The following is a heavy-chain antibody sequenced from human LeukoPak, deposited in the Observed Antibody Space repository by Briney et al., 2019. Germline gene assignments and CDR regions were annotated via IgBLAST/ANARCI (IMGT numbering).Heavy chain of an antibody. CDR3: AKDGSWGDYYFYFYIDV. D-gene: IGHD3-16*01. CDR1: GFTFGNSA. V-gene: IGHV3-23*01. J-gene: IGHJ6*03. Sequence: GGSLRLSCEVSGFTFGNSAMSWVRQAPGKGLEWISGISASGHYTYTADSLKGRLTISRDNSKNTLYLQMNSLRAEDTALYYCAKDGSWGDYYFYFYIDVWGKGTTVTVSS. CDR2: ISASGHYT.